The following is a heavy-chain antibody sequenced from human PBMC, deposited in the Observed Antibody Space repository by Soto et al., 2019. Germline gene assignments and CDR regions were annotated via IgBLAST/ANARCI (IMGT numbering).Heavy chain of an antibody. CDR2: ISGSGGST. Sequence: EVQLLESGGGLVQPGGSLRLSCAASGFTFSSYAMSWVRQAPGKGLEWVSAISGSGGSTYYADSVKGRFTISRDNSKNTLYLQMNSLRAEDTAVYYCAKRPKRERYFEWLFYWYFDLWGRGTLVTVSS. J-gene: IGHJ2*01. D-gene: IGHD3-9*01. CDR3: AKRPKRERYFEWLFYWYFDL. CDR1: GFTFSSYA. V-gene: IGHV3-23*01.